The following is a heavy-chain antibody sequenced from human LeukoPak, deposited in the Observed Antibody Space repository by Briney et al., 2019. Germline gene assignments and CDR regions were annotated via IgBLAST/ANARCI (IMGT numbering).Heavy chain of an antibody. Sequence: GGSLRLSCAASGFTFSSYAMSWVRQAPGKGLEWVSAISGSGGSTYYADSVKGRLTISRDNSKNTLYLQMNSLRAEDTAVYYCAKTRSYWTWFDYWGQGTLVTVSS. CDR3: AKTRSYWTWFDY. J-gene: IGHJ4*02. V-gene: IGHV3-23*01. D-gene: IGHD1-26*01. CDR2: ISGSGGST. CDR1: GFTFSSYA.